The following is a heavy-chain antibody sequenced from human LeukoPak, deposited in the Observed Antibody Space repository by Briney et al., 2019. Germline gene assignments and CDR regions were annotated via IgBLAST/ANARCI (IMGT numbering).Heavy chain of an antibody. V-gene: IGHV3-21*01. D-gene: IGHD3-22*01. CDR2: ISSRSHYI. CDR1: GFTFSSYN. J-gene: IGHJ4*02. CDR3: ASYYYDSSAYGPLGY. Sequence: GGSLRLXCAASGFTFSSYNMNWVRQAPGKGLEWVSSISSRSHYIYYADSVKGRFSIYRDNAKNSLYLQMNSLRAEDTAVYYCASYYYDSSAYGPLGYWGQGTLVTVSS.